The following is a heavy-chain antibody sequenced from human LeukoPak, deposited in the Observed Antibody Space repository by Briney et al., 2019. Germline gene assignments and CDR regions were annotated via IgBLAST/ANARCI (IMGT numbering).Heavy chain of an antibody. V-gene: IGHV5-10-1*01. CDR3: ARPLYYDSSGSGY. CDR1: GYSFTSYW. D-gene: IGHD3-22*01. CDR2: IDPSDSYT. J-gene: IGHJ4*02. Sequence: SGESLKISCKGSGYSFTSYWISWVRQMPGKGLEWMGRIDPSDSYTNYGPSFQGHVTISADKSISTAYLQWSSLKASDTAMYYCARPLYYDSSGSGYWGQGTLVTVSS.